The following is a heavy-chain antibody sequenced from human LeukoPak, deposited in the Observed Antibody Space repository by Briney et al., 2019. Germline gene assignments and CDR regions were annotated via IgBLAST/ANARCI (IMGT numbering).Heavy chain of an antibody. J-gene: IGHJ4*02. D-gene: IGHD1-26*01. CDR3: ARAAGGSLD. CDR1: GGSISSSSYY. Sequence: SETLSLTCTVSGGSISSSSYYWGWNRQPPGKGLEWIGSIYYSGSTYYNPSLTSRVTISIDTSKNQFSLKLNSVTAADTAVYYCARAAGGSLDWGQGTLVTVSS. V-gene: IGHV4-39*07. CDR2: IYYSGST.